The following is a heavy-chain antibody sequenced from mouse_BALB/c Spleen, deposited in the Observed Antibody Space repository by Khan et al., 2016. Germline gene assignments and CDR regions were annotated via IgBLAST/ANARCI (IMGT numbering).Heavy chain of an antibody. CDR3: ARKSGDTRVRGGFAY. D-gene: IGHD1-1*01. CDR2: IWSGGNT. Sequence: QVQLKESGPGLVQPSQSLSITCTVSGFSLTKYDVHWVRQSPGKGLEWLGVIWSGGNTDYNAAFISRLSIKKDNSKSQVLFKMNSLQANDTAKYYCARKSGDTRVRGGFAYWGQGTLVTVSA. V-gene: IGHV2-2*02. CDR1: GFSLTKYD. J-gene: IGHJ3*01.